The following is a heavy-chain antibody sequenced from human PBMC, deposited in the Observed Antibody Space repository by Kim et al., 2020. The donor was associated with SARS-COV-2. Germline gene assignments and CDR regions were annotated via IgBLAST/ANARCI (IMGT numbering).Heavy chain of an antibody. D-gene: IGHD2-2*01. CDR1: GFTFSSSR. CDR3: ARGLYCSSTSCYWAEYYYYGMDV. Sequence: GGSLRLSCAASGFTFSSSRINWVRQAPGKGLEWVSSISSSSSYIYYADSVKGRFTISRDNAKNSLYLQMNSLRAEDTAVYYCARGLYCSSTSCYWAEYYYYGMDVWGQGTTVTVSS. CDR2: ISSSSSYI. J-gene: IGHJ6*02. V-gene: IGHV3-21*01.